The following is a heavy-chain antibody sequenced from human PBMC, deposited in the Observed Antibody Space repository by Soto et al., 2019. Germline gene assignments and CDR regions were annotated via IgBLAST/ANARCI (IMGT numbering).Heavy chain of an antibody. Sequence: SETLSLNCTVSGGSISYYWSWIRQPAGKGLEWIGRIYTSGSTNYNPTLKSPVTMSIDTSKNQFSLKLTSVTAADTAVYFCARGIVDFWSGRHYFDYWGQGTLVTVSS. D-gene: IGHD3-3*01. CDR3: ARGIVDFWSGRHYFDY. CDR2: IYTSGST. CDR1: GGSISYY. J-gene: IGHJ4*02. V-gene: IGHV4-4*07.